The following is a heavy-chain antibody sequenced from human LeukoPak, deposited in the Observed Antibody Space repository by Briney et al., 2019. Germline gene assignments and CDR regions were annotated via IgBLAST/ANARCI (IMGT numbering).Heavy chain of an antibody. CDR2: IYTSGST. D-gene: IGHD3-10*01. CDR3: ARGRVYYYGSGSYYSWFDP. V-gene: IGHV4-61*02. J-gene: IGHJ5*02. CDR1: GGSISSGSYY. Sequence: PSETLSLTCTVSGGSISSGSYYWSWIRQPAGKGLEWIGRIYTSGSTNYNPSLKSRVTISVDTSKNQFSLKLSSVTAADTAVYYCARGRVYYYGSGSYYSWFDPWGQGTLVTVSS.